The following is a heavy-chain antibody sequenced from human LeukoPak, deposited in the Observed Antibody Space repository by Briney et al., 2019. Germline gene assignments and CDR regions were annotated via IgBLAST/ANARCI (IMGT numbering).Heavy chain of an antibody. CDR3: ARARLGFGTSNAFDI. J-gene: IGHJ3*02. CDR1: GGSFSGYY. D-gene: IGHD1-1*01. V-gene: IGHV4-34*01. Sequence: SETLSLTCAVYGGSFSGYYWSWIRQPPGKGLEWIGEINHSGSTNYNPSLKSRVTISVDTSKNQFSLKLSSVTAADTAVYYCARARLGFGTSNAFDIWGQGTRATVSS. CDR2: INHSGST.